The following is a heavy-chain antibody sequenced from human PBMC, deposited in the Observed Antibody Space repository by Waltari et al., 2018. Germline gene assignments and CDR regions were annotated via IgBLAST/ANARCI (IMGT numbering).Heavy chain of an antibody. Sequence: QVQLQESGPGLVKPSETLSLTCAVSGYSISSGYYWGWIRQPPGKGLEWIGSIYHSGSTYYNPSLKSRVTISVDTSKNQFSLKLSSVTAADTAVYYCARHRYSVVVPAAFDYWGQGTLVTVSS. D-gene: IGHD2-2*01. CDR1: GYSISSGYY. CDR2: IYHSGST. CDR3: ARHRYSVVVPAAFDY. V-gene: IGHV4-38-2*01. J-gene: IGHJ4*02.